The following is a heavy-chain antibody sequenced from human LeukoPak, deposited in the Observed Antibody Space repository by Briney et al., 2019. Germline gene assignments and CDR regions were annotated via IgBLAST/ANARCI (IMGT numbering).Heavy chain of an antibody. V-gene: IGHV4-38-2*02. Sequence: SETLSLTCTVSGYSISSGYYWGWVRQPPGKGLEWIGSIYYSGCTYYNPSLKSRVTISVDTSKNQFSLKLSSVTAADTAVYYCARHSRTSGYCSSTSCQHNWFDPWGQGTLVTVSS. CDR3: ARHSRTSGYCSSTSCQHNWFDP. D-gene: IGHD2-2*01. J-gene: IGHJ5*02. CDR1: GYSISSGYY. CDR2: IYYSGCT.